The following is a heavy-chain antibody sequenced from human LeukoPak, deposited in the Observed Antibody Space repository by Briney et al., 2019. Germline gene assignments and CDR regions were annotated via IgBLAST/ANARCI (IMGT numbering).Heavy chain of an antibody. CDR1: GFRFVSHW. V-gene: IGHV3-53*01. Sequence: PGGSLRLSCAASGFRFVSHWMSWVRQAPGKGLEWVSVIYSGGSTYYADSVKGRFTISRDNSKNTLYLQMNSLRAEDTAVYYCARDYYDSSGHFDYWGQGTLVTVSS. D-gene: IGHD3-22*01. J-gene: IGHJ4*02. CDR2: IYSGGST. CDR3: ARDYYDSSGHFDY.